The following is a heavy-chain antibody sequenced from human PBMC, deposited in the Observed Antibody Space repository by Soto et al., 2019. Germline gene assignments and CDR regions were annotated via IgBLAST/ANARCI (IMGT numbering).Heavy chain of an antibody. D-gene: IGHD1-7*01. CDR1: GGAIGSGIYY. CDR2: IYYSGST. CDR3: ARELITGTNYFDY. V-gene: IGHV4-31*03. Sequence: SETLSLTFIVSGGAIGSGIYYGSGSRQHPGKGLEWIGYIYYSGSTYYNPSLKSRVTISVDTSKNQFSLKLSSVTAADTAVYYCARELITGTNYFDYWGQGTLVTVSS. J-gene: IGHJ4*02.